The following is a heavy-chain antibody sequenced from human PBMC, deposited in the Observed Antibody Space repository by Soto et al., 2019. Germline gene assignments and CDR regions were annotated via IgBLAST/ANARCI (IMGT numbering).Heavy chain of an antibody. CDR3: AGGWHDFWNGLFGY. J-gene: IGHJ4*02. CDR2: INHSGST. CDR1: GGSFSGFY. D-gene: IGHD3-3*01. Sequence: QVQLQQWGAGLLKPSETLSLTCAVYGGSFSGFYWSWIRQPPGKGLEWIGEINHSGSTHYNPSLKCRVTISVDTSKIQLPLKINSVTAADTAVYYCAGGWHDFWNGLFGYWGQGNLVTVSS. V-gene: IGHV4-34*01.